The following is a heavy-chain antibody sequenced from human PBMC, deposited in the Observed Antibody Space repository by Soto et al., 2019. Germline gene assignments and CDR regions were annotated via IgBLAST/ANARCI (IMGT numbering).Heavy chain of an antibody. CDR2: FDPEDGET. Sequence: ASVKVSCKVSGYTLTELSMHWVRQAPGKGLEWMGGFDPEDGETIYAQKFQGRATMTEDTSTDTAYMELSSLRSEDTAVYYCATDGLAAAGFYGMDVWGQGTTVTVSS. CDR3: ATDGLAAAGFYGMDV. CDR1: GYTLTELS. V-gene: IGHV1-24*01. J-gene: IGHJ6*02. D-gene: IGHD6-13*01.